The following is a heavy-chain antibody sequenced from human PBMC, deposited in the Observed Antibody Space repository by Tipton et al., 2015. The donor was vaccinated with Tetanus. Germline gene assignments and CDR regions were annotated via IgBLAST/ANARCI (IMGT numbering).Heavy chain of an antibody. D-gene: IGHD3-10*01. J-gene: IGHJ3*02. CDR3: AREAGYYGLNAFDI. V-gene: IGHV4-59*12. Sequence: GLVKPSETLSLNCTVSGGSISAYYWSWIRQPPGKGLEWIGYIYFDGSTKYNPSLKSRVTISVDTSKNQFSLKLSSVTAADTAVYYCAREAGYYGLNAFDIWGQGTMVTVSS. CDR1: GGSISAYY. CDR2: IYFDGST.